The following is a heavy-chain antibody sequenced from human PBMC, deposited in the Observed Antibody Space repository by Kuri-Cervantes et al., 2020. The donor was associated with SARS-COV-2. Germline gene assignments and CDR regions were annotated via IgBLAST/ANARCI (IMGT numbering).Heavy chain of an antibody. CDR3: ARGEAARGLMVVFKWRGAGPLHF. D-gene: IGHD3-10*01. J-gene: IGHJ4*02. V-gene: IGHV1-2*04. Sequence: ASVKVSCKASAYTFNDYYIHWVRQAPGQGLEWMGWINPNSGGTNYAQKFQGWVTMTRDTSLTTAYMELTRLTSDDSAVYFCARGEAARGLMVVFKWRGAGPLHFWGQGTLVTVSS. CDR2: INPNSGGT. CDR1: AYTFNDYY.